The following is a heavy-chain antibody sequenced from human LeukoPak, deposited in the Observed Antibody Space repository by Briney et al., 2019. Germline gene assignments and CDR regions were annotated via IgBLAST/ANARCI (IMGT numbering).Heavy chain of an antibody. Sequence: ASVKVSCKASGGTFSSYAISWVRQAPGQGLEWMGGIIPIFGTANYAQKFQGRVTITADESTSTAYMELSSLRSEDTAVYYCARDSHYYESSGYNQGDFDYWGQGTLVTVSS. CDR3: ARDSHYYESSGYNQGDFDY. V-gene: IGHV1-69*13. D-gene: IGHD3-22*01. J-gene: IGHJ4*02. CDR2: IIPIFGTA. CDR1: GGTFSSYA.